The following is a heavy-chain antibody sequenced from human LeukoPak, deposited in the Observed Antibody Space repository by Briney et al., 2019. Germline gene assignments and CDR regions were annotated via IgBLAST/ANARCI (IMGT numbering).Heavy chain of an antibody. J-gene: IGHJ6*03. D-gene: IGHD1-7*01. CDR3: ARCITGTTVFYYYYYMDV. CDR2: VYYSGGT. V-gene: IGHV4-39*07. Sequence: SETLSLTCTVSGGSISSSSYYWGWIRQPPGKGLEWIGSVYYSGGTYSNPSLKSRVTISADTSKNQFSLKLSSVTAADTALYYCARCITGTTVFYYYYYMDVWGKGTTVT. CDR1: GGSISSSSYY.